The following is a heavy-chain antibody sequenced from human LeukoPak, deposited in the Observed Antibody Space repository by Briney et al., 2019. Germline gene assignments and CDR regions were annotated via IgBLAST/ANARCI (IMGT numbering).Heavy chain of an antibody. V-gene: IGHV3-30*04. D-gene: IGHD5-24*01. CDR3: ANSRENYFDY. J-gene: IGHJ4*02. CDR1: GFTFSSYA. CDR2: ISYDGSNK. Sequence: GRSLRLSCAASGFTFSSYAMHWVRQAPGKGLEWVAVISYDGSNKYYADSVKGRFTISRDNSKNTLYLQMNSLRAEDTAVYYCANSRENYFDYWGQGTLVTVSS.